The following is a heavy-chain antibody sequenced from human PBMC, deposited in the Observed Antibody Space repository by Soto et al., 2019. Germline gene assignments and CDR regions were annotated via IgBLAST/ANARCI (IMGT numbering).Heavy chain of an antibody. CDR3: ARLDGLGPPYSNYENWFDP. D-gene: IGHD4-4*01. CDR1: GYGFTSYW. Sequence: GESLKISWKGSGYGFTSYWIGWVRQMPGKGLEWMGIIYPGDSDTRYSPSFQGQVTISADKSTSTAYLQWSSLKASDTAMYYCARLDGLGPPYSNYENWFDPWGQGTLVTVSS. J-gene: IGHJ5*02. V-gene: IGHV5-51*01. CDR2: IYPGDSDT.